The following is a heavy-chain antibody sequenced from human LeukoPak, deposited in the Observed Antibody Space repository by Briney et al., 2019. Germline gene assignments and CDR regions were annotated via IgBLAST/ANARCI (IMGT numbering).Heavy chain of an antibody. Sequence: PGGSLRLSCAASGFTFSSYSMDWVRQAPGKGLEWVSYISSSSSTIYYADSVKGRFTISRDNAKNSLYLQMNSLRAEDTAVYYCARAPYSSSSDRYYYYYYYMDVWGKGTTVTVSS. CDR3: ARAPYSSSSDRYYYYYYYMDV. V-gene: IGHV3-48*01. CDR1: GFTFSSYS. CDR2: ISSSSSTI. D-gene: IGHD6-6*01. J-gene: IGHJ6*03.